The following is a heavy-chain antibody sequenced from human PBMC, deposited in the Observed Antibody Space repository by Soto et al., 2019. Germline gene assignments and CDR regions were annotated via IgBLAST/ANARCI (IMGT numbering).Heavy chain of an antibody. CDR2: INSDGSST. CDR3: ARPMIVPPYYYYGMDV. D-gene: IGHD3-22*01. Sequence: GGSLRLSCAASGFTFSSYWMHWVRQAPGKGLVWVSRINSDGSSTSYADSVKGRFTISRDNAKNTLYLQMNSLRAEDTAVYYCARPMIVPPYYYYGMDVWGQGTTVTVSS. CDR1: GFTFSSYW. V-gene: IGHV3-74*01. J-gene: IGHJ6*02.